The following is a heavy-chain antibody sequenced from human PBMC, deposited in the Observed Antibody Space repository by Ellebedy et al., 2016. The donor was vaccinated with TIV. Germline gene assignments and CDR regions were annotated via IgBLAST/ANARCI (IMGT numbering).Heavy chain of an antibody. V-gene: IGHV1-69*04. Sequence: AASVKVSCKASGYTFTSYYMHWVRQAPRQGLEWMGRIMPILDIANYPQKFQGRVTITADKSTSTAYMELRSLRSEDTAVYYCARDLLGSADYWGQGTLVTVSS. J-gene: IGHJ4*02. CDR1: GYTFTSYY. CDR2: IMPILDIA. CDR3: ARDLLGSADY. D-gene: IGHD3-22*01.